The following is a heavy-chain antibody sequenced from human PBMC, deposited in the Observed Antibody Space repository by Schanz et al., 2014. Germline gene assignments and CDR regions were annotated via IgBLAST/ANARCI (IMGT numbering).Heavy chain of an antibody. D-gene: IGHD1-26*01. CDR3: ARNRGSGGQNWYFDL. V-gene: IGHV3-11*03. J-gene: IGHJ2*01. CDR2: INTGSNYI. CDR1: GFSFSDYY. Sequence: QVHLLESGGGLVEPGGSLRLSCAASGFSFSDYYMSWIRQAPGKGLEWISFINTGSNYINYADSVKGRFTISRDNTKNSLFLQLNSRRGADTAVYYCARNRGSGGQNWYFDLWGRGTLVTVSS.